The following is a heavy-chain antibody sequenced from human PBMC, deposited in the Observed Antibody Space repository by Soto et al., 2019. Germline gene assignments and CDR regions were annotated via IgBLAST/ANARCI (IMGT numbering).Heavy chain of an antibody. V-gene: IGHV1-69*01. Sequence: QVQLVQSGAEVKKPGSSVKVSCKASGGSFSNYLISWVRQAPGQGLEWMGGIIPVFGNAQYAQKFQGRVSITADESTTTAYMELSGLASEDTALYYCAKDWCSSFGCSFEGYFDFWGQGTLVTVSS. D-gene: IGHD6-19*01. CDR3: AKDWCSSFGCSFEGYFDF. CDR1: GGSFSNYL. CDR2: IIPVFGNA. J-gene: IGHJ4*02.